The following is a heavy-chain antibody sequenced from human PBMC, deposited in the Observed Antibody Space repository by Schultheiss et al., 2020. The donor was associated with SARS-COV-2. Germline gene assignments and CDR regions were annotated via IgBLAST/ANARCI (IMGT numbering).Heavy chain of an antibody. V-gene: IGHV4-34*01. D-gene: IGHD2-2*01. Sequence: SQTLSLTCAVYGGSFSGYYWSWIRQPPGKGLEWIGEINHSGSTNYNPSLKSRVNISVDTSKNQFSLKLSSVTAADTAVYYCARGRIVVPAAMRRSGNIDYWGQGTLVTVSS. CDR3: ARGRIVVPAAMRRSGNIDY. CDR1: GGSFSGYY. J-gene: IGHJ4*02. CDR2: INHSGST.